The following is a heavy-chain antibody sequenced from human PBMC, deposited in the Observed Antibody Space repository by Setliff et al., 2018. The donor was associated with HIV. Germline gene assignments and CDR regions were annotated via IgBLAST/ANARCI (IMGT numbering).Heavy chain of an antibody. J-gene: IGHJ4*02. D-gene: IGHD3-22*01. Sequence: ASVKVSCKASGYTFNNYFIQWVRQAPGQGLELVGRVRPDNGDVNFAQKFKGRITLTRDNSENTLYLQMNGLRSEDTAVYYCARVTSDSSGYYWGYYFDYWGQGTRVTAPQ. CDR1: GYTFNNYF. V-gene: IGHV1-2*06. CDR2: VRPDNGDV. CDR3: ARVTSDSSGYYWGYYFDY.